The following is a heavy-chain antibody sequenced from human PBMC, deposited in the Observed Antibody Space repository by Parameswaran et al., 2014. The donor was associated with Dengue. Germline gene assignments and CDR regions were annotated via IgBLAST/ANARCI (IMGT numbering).Heavy chain of an antibody. CDR2: IKQDGSEK. CDR3: ARGSSSWYGTDDYYYMDV. Sequence: GESLKISCAASGFTFSSYWMSWVRQAPGKGLEWVANIKQDGSEKYYVDSVKGRFTISRDNAKNSLYLQMNSLRAEDTAVYYCARGSSSWYGTDDYYYMDVWGKGTTVTVS. CDR1: GFTFSSYW. D-gene: IGHD6-13*01. J-gene: IGHJ6*03. V-gene: IGHV3-7*01.